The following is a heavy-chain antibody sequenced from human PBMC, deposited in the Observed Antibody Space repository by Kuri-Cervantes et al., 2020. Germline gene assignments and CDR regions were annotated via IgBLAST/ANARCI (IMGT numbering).Heavy chain of an antibody. CDR1: GFTCSSYS. Sequence: GESLKISCAASGFTCSSYSMNWVRQAPGKGLEWVSYVSNRSSTIYYADSVKGRFTISRDNAKNSLYLQMNSLRDEDTAVYYCARDGYYYDSSGHYYYYGMVVWGQGTTVTVSS. V-gene: IGHV3-48*02. D-gene: IGHD3-22*01. J-gene: IGHJ6*02. CDR2: VSNRSSTI. CDR3: ARDGYYYDSSGHYYYYGMVV.